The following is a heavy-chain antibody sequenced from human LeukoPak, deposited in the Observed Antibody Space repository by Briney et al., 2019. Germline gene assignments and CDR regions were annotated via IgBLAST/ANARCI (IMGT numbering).Heavy chain of an antibody. CDR3: ARAPEYYYDSSGYYYANYFDY. V-gene: IGHV4-38-2*02. CDR2: IYRSGST. D-gene: IGHD3-22*01. CDR1: GYSISSGYY. Sequence: SETLSLTCTVSGYSISSGYYWVWIRQTPGKGLEWIGSIYRSGSTNYNPSLKSRVTISVDTSKNQFSLKLSSVTAADTAVYYCARAPEYYYDSSGYYYANYFDYWGQGTLVTVSS. J-gene: IGHJ4*02.